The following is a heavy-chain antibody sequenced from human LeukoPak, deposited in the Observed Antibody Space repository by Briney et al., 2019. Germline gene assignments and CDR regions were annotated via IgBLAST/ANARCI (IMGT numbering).Heavy chain of an antibody. Sequence: SETLSLTCTVSGYSISSGYYWGWIRQPPGEGLEWIGSIYHSGSTYYNPSLKSRVTISVDTSKNQFSLKLSSVTAADTAVYYCARCGPSYYGSGSWWFDPWGQGTLVTVSS. J-gene: IGHJ5*02. D-gene: IGHD3-10*01. CDR1: GYSISSGYY. CDR2: IYHSGST. CDR3: ARCGPSYYGSGSWWFDP. V-gene: IGHV4-38-2*02.